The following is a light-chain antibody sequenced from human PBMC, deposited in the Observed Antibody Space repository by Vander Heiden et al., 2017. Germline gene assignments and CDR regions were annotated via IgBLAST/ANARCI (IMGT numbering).Light chain of an antibody. V-gene: IGLV1-40*01. Sequence: QSVLTQPPSVSGAPGQRVTISCTGSSSNIGAGYDVCWYQHLPGTVPKLLIYGDTNRPSGVPDRFSGSKSATSASLAITGLQAEDEADYYCQSFDSSQSGYVFGTGTKVTVL. CDR2: GDT. CDR1: SSNIGAGYD. CDR3: QSFDSSQSGYV. J-gene: IGLJ1*01.